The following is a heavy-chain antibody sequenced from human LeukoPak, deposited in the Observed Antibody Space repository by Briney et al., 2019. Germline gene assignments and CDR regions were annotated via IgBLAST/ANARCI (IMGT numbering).Heavy chain of an antibody. J-gene: IGHJ5*02. Sequence: PSETLSLTCTVSGGSISSYYWSWIRQPAGKGLEWIGRIYTSGSTNSNPSLKSRVTMSVDTSKNQFSLKLGSVTAAGTAVYYCARDRSEVMVRGVIILGPPHNWFDPWGQGTLVTVSS. CDR2: IYTSGST. V-gene: IGHV4-4*07. CDR1: GGSISSYY. D-gene: IGHD3-10*01. CDR3: ARDRSEVMVRGVIILGPPHNWFDP.